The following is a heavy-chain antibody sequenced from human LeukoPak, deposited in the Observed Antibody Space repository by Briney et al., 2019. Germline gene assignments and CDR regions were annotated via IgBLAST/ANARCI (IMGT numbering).Heavy chain of an antibody. CDR1: GGSFSGYY. J-gene: IGHJ6*03. D-gene: IGHD3-16*01. V-gene: IGHV4-34*01. CDR2: INHSGST. CDR3: ARPTLSRYYYYMDV. Sequence: PSETLSLTCAVYGGSFSGYYWSWIRQPPGKGLEWIGEINHSGSTNYNPSLKSRVTISVDTSKNQFSLKLSSVTAADTAVYYCARPTLSRYYYYMDVWGKGTTVTVSS.